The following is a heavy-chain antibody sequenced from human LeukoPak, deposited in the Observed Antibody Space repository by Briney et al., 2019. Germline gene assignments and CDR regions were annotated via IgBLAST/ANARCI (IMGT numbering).Heavy chain of an antibody. D-gene: IGHD5-24*01. J-gene: IGHJ4*02. CDR1: GGSFSGYY. CDR2: INHSGST. V-gene: IGHV4-34*01. CDR3: ARHRSGWLQASFDY. Sequence: SETLSLTCAVYGGSFSGYYWSWIRQPPGKGLEWIGEINHSGSTNHNPSLKSRVTTSVDTSKNQFSLKLSSVTAADTAVYYCARHRSGWLQASFDYWGQGTLVTVSS.